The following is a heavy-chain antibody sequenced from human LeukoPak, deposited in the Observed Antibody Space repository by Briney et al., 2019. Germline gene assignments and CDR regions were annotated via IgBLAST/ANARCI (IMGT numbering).Heavy chain of an antibody. CDR1: GFTFSSYA. D-gene: IGHD6-19*01. J-gene: IGHJ4*02. V-gene: IGHV3-30*04. Sequence: GGSLRLSCAASGFTFSSYAMHWVRQAPGKVLEWVVVISYDGSNKYYADSVKGRFTISRDNSKNTLYLQMNSLRAEDTAVYYCARDEGGSGWSLYYWGQGTLVTVSS. CDR3: ARDEGGSGWSLYY. CDR2: ISYDGSNK.